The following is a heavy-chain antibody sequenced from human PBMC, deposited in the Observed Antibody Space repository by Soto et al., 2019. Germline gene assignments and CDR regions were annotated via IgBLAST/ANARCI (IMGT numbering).Heavy chain of an antibody. CDR1: GFTLSSYT. J-gene: IGHJ4*02. D-gene: IGHD6-19*01. Sequence: QVQLVESGGGVVQPGRSLRLSCAASGFTLSSYTMYWVLQAPDKGLECVAATSSDGSDKYYADSCKGRFTISKDNSKNTPFLQMNSLRAEDTAVYYCARERSLAVAAPGYWGQGTLVTVST. CDR3: ARERSLAVAAPGY. CDR2: TSSDGSDK. V-gene: IGHV3-30-3*01.